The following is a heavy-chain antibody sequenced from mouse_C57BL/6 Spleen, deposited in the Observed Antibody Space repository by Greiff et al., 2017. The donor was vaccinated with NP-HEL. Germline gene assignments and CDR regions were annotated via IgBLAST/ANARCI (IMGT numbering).Heavy chain of an antibody. D-gene: IGHD1-1*01. CDR1: GYTFTSYW. V-gene: IGHV1-55*01. CDR3: ARGGSSYPLND. Sequence: QVQLKQPGAELVKPGASVKMSCKASGYTFTSYWITWVTQRPGQGLEWIGDIYPGSGSTKYNEKFKSKTTLTVDTSSSTAYMQLSSLTSEDSAVYYCARGGSSYPLNDWGQGTTLTVSS. J-gene: IGHJ2*01. CDR2: IYPGSGST.